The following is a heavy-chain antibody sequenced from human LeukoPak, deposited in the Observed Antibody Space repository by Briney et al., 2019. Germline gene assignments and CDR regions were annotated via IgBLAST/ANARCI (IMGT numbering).Heavy chain of an antibody. V-gene: IGHV3-30-3*01. CDR2: ISYDGSNK. CDR3: AKDRTDYLAFDI. D-gene: IGHD4/OR15-4a*01. Sequence: GGSLRLSCAASGFTFSSYAMHWVRQAPGKGLEWVAVISYDGSNKYYADSVKGRFTISRDNSKNTLYLQMNSLRAEDTAVYYCAKDRTDYLAFDIWGQGTMVTVSS. J-gene: IGHJ3*02. CDR1: GFTFSSYA.